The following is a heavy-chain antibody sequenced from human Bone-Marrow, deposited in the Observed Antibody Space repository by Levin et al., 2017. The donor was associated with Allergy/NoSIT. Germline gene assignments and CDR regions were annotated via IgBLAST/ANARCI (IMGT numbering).Heavy chain of an antibody. D-gene: IGHD3-10*01. CDR1: GFTFGSHA. J-gene: IGHJ4*02. V-gene: IGHV3-23*01. CDR2: ISGNGAST. Sequence: SCVASGFTFGSHAMNWVRQAPGKGLEWVSSISGNGASTYYADSVKARFRTSRDNSKNTVFLQMNDLRAEDTAVYYCTKVHHSGGSFGYFESWGQGTLVTVSS. CDR3: TKVHHSGGSFGYFES.